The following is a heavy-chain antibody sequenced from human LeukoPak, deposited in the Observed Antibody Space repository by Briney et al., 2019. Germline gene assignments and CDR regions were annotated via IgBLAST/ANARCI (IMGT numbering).Heavy chain of an antibody. CDR3: ARPGYSSPLDY. D-gene: IGHD6-13*01. CDR2: IYPGDSDT. CDR1: GYSFTNFW. Sequence: GESLKISCKGSGYSFTNFWIGWVRQMPGKGQEWRGIIYPGDSDTRYSPSFQGQVTISADKSISTAYLQWSSLKASDTAMYYCARPGYSSPLDYWGQGTLVTVSS. V-gene: IGHV5-51*01. J-gene: IGHJ4*02.